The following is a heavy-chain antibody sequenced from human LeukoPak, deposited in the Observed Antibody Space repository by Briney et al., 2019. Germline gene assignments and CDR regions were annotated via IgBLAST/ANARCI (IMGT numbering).Heavy chain of an antibody. CDR2: INSSSSII. D-gene: IGHD3-9*01. J-gene: IGHJ4*02. Sequence: PGGSLRLSCAASGFSFSSYSMNWVRQAPGKGLEWVSCINSSSSIIYYADSVKGRFTISRDNGKNSLYLQMNSLRDEDTAVYYCARVNDATGSMGYWGQGTLVTVSS. CDR3: ARVNDATGSMGY. CDR1: GFSFSSYS. V-gene: IGHV3-48*02.